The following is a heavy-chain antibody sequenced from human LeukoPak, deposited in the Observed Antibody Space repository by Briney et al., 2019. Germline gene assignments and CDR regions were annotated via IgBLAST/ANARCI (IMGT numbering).Heavy chain of an antibody. CDR1: GGSISSYY. V-gene: IGHV4-4*09. Sequence: SETLSLTCTVSGGSISSYYWSWIRQPPGKGLEWIGYIYTSGSTNYNPSLKSRVTISVDTSKNQFSLKLSSVTAADTAVYYCARGRPKERGSYAPYYFDYWGQGTLVTVSS. CDR3: ARGRPKERGSYAPYYFDY. CDR2: IYTSGST. J-gene: IGHJ4*02. D-gene: IGHD1-26*01.